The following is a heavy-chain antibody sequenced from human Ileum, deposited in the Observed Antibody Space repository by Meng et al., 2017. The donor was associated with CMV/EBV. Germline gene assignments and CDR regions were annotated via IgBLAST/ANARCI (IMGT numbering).Heavy chain of an antibody. Sequence: CAVSGGAFSGYYWSWIRQTPGKGLEWIGEINHSGSTNYNPSLKSRVTISVDTSKNQFSLKLSSVTAADTAVYYCARWTIFGVVPLRYWGQGTLVTVSS. V-gene: IGHV4-34*01. CDR3: ARWTIFGVVPLRY. CDR2: INHSGST. J-gene: IGHJ4*02. CDR1: GGAFSGYY. D-gene: IGHD3-3*01.